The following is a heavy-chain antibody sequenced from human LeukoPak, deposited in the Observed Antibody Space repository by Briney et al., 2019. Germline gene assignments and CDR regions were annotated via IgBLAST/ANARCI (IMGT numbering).Heavy chain of an antibody. CDR3: ARDFLQLNAAYYFDY. Sequence: GGSLRLSCVASGFTFRSYGMHWVRQAPGKGLEWVAVIWYDGGNKYYADSVKGRFTISRDNSKNTLFLQMNSLRAEDTAVYYCARDFLQLNAAYYFDYWGQGTLVTVSS. V-gene: IGHV3-33*01. D-gene: IGHD6-6*01. CDR2: IWYDGGNK. J-gene: IGHJ4*02. CDR1: GFTFRSYG.